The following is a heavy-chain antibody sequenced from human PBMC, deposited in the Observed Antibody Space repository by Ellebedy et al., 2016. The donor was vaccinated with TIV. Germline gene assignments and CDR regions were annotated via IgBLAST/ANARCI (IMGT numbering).Heavy chain of an antibody. CDR2: MSASGGNT. J-gene: IGHJ4*01. CDR1: GFTSSRSV. V-gene: IGHV3-23*01. Sequence: PGGSLRLSCAGSGFTSSRSVVHWVPQAPGKGLEWVSAMSASGGNTYYADSVKGRFTISRDNSKNTVYLQMNSLREEDTAVYYCANRDGQNWGHGTLVTVSS. D-gene: IGHD5-24*01. CDR3: ANRDGQN.